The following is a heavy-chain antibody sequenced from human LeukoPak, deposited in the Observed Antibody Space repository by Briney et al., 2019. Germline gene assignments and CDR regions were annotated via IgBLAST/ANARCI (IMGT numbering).Heavy chain of an antibody. CDR2: IYPGDSDT. Sequence: KHGESLKISCKGFGYTFTSQWIVWVRQMPGKGLEWMGMIYPGDSDTRYSPSFQGQVTVSADKSISTAYLQWSSLKASDTAMYYCARRAGTGGPMDAWGKGTTVTVSS. J-gene: IGHJ6*03. D-gene: IGHD2-8*02. CDR3: ARRAGTGGPMDA. V-gene: IGHV5-51*01. CDR1: GYTFTSQW.